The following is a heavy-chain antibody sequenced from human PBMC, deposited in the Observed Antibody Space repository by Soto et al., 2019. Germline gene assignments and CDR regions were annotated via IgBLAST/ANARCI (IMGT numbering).Heavy chain of an antibody. CDR1: GFSFSTYA. D-gene: IGHD3-10*01. CDR2: ISYDGSNA. CDR3: ARDGGGFGELLLNSYDAFDL. V-gene: IGHV3-30*04. Sequence: QEQLVESGGGVVQPGTSLRLSCTASGFSFSTYAMYWVRQAPGKGLEWVAIISYDGSNAQYADSVKGRFTVARDNSKYTLYLQMHSLTAEDTAVYYCARDGGGFGELLLNSYDAFDLWGQGKLVTVSS. J-gene: IGHJ3*01.